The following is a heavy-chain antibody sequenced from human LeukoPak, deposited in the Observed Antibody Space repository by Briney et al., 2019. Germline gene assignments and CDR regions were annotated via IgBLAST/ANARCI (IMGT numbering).Heavy chain of an antibody. D-gene: IGHD3-22*01. CDR2: IFSRSESI. V-gene: IGHV3-21*01. CDR1: GGTFGAYT. J-gene: IGHJ4*02. Sequence: GGSLRLSCAASGGTFGAYTINWVRQAPGKGLEWVSCIFSRSESILYPDSVKGRFTISRDNANNSLYLQIASLRVEDTAVYYCARDFFHSSDSRPFDSWGPGTLVTVSS. CDR3: ARDFFHSSDSRPFDS.